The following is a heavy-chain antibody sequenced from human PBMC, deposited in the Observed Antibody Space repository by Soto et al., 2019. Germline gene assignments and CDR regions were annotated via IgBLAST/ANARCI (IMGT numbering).Heavy chain of an antibody. CDR2: MNPDSGNT. V-gene: IGHV1-8*01. J-gene: IGHJ6*03. Sequence: QVQLVQSGAEVKKPGASVKVSCKASGYTFTNYDINWVRQATGQGLEWMAWMNPDSGNTGYAQKFQGRVTMTRNTYISPAYMEVSSLRSEDTAVYYCARGPEFARAVILDAYYYYYYKDVWCKGTTVTVSS. D-gene: IGHD3-16*02. CDR3: ARGPEFARAVILDAYYYYYYKDV. CDR1: GYTFTNYD.